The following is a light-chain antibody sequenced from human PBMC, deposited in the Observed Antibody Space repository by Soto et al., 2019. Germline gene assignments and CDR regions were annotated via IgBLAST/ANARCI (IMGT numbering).Light chain of an antibody. V-gene: IGLV2-11*01. CDR2: DVN. CDR1: SSDVGGYHY. J-gene: IGLJ2*01. Sequence: QSVLTQPRSVSGSPGQSVTLSCTGTSSDVGGYHYVSWYQHHPGKAPKIIIYDVNKRPSGVPDRFSGSKSGNTASLTISGLQTDDEADYYCFSYAGSYTLVFGGGTKLTVL. CDR3: FSYAGSYTLV.